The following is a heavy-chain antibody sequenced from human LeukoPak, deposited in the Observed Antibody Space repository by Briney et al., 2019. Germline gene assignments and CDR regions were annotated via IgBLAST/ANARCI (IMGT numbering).Heavy chain of an antibody. CDR1: GFSFSDHY. CDR2: ISSLGGTI. CDR3: ARYSSGSYYVDH. Sequence: GGSLRLSCAASGFSFSDHYMSWIRQAPGKGLEWVSYISSLGGTIYYADSVKGRFTTSRDNAKDSLYLQMNSLRVEDTAVYYCARYSSGSYYVDHWGQGTLVTVSS. J-gene: IGHJ4*02. V-gene: IGHV3-11*01. D-gene: IGHD1-26*01.